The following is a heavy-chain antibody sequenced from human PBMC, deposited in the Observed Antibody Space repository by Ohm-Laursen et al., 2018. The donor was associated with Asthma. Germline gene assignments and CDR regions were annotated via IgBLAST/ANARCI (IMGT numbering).Heavy chain of an antibody. CDR3: ARVITMVRGVYYYGMDV. V-gene: IGHV4-61*01. Sequence: SDTLSFTCTVSGDSISSGNNYWSWIRQPPGKGLEWIGHIYYSGSTTYNPSLKSRVTISVDTSKNHFSLKLSSVTAADTAVYYCARVITMVRGVYYYGMDVWGQGTTVTVSS. J-gene: IGHJ6*02. CDR1: GDSISSGNNY. CDR2: IYYSGST. D-gene: IGHD3-10*01.